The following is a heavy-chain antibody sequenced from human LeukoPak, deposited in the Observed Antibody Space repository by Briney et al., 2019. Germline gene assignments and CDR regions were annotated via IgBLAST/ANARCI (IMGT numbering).Heavy chain of an antibody. CDR2: IYNSGST. CDR1: GGSISSYY. D-gene: IGHD5-18*01. Sequence: PSETLSLTCTVPGGSISSYYWSWIRQPPGKGLEWIGYIYNSGSTNYNPSLKSRVTISVDTSKNQFSLKLSSVTAADTAVYYCARSEDTAMVTSFDYWGQGTLVTVSS. V-gene: IGHV4-59*08. CDR3: ARSEDTAMVTSFDY. J-gene: IGHJ4*02.